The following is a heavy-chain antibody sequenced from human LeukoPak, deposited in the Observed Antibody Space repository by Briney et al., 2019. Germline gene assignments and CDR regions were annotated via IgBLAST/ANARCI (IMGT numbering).Heavy chain of an antibody. CDR2: INWNAGST. Sequence: GGSLRPSCAASGFTFDDYGMSWVRQAPGKGLGWVYGINWNAGSTGYADSVKGRFTISRDNAKNSLYLQMNSLRAEDTALYYCARDMGGYCTNGVCYRVDAFDIWGQGTMVTVSS. CDR3: ARDMGGYCTNGVCYRVDAFDI. CDR1: GFTFDDYG. D-gene: IGHD2-8*01. V-gene: IGHV3-20*04. J-gene: IGHJ3*02.